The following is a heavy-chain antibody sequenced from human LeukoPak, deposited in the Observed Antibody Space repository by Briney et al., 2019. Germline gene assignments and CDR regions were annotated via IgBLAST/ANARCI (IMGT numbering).Heavy chain of an antibody. CDR2: ISSSSSYI. CDR1: GFTFSSYS. V-gene: IGHV3-21*01. CDR3: ARGSGALNAFDI. J-gene: IGHJ3*02. Sequence: PGGSLRLSCAASGFTFSSYSMNWVRQAPGKGLEWVSSISSSSSYIYYADSVKGRFTISRDNAKNSLYLQMNSLRAEDSAVYYCARGSGALNAFDIWGQGTMVTVSS.